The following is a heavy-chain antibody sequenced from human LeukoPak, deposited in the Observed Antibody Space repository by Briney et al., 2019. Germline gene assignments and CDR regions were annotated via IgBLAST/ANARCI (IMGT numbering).Heavy chain of an antibody. J-gene: IGHJ3*02. CDR1: GGSISSYY. CDR2: IYYSGST. D-gene: IGHD4-17*01. Sequence: SETLSLTCTVSGGSISSYYWSWIRQPPGKGLEWIGYIYYSGSTNYSPSLKSRVTISVDTSKNQFSLKLSSVTAADTAVYYCATSTTGDAFDIWGQGTMVTVSS. V-gene: IGHV4-59*08. CDR3: ATSTTGDAFDI.